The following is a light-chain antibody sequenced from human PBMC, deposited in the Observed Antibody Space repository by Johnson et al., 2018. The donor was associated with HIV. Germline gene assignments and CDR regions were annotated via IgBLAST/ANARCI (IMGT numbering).Light chain of an antibody. CDR3: GTWDSSLSAFEV. Sequence: QSVLTQPPSVSAAPGQKVTISCSGSSSNIGNNYVSWYQQLPGTAPKLLIYDNNKRPSGIPARFSGSKSGTSATLGITGLQTGDEADYYCGTWDSSLSAFEVFGTGTKVTVL. CDR2: DNN. J-gene: IGLJ1*01. CDR1: SSNIGNNY. V-gene: IGLV1-51*01.